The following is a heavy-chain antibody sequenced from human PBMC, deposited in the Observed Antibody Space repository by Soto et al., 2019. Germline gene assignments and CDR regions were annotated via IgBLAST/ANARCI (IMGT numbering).Heavy chain of an antibody. CDR1: GGSISRSSFH. V-gene: IGHV4-39*01. J-gene: IGHJ5*02. CDR2: IYYSGST. Sequence: SEPLSLTCTVSGGSISRSSFHWGWFRQPPGKGLEWIGSIYYSGSTYYSPSLKSRVTISVDTSKNQFSLKLSSVTAADTAVYYCARREKAAGTDWWFDPWGQGTLVT. CDR3: ARREKAAGTDWWFDP. D-gene: IGHD6-13*01.